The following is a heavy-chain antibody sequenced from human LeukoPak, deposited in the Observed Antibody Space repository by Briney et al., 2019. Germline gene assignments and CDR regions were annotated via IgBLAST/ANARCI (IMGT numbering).Heavy chain of an antibody. V-gene: IGHV4-59*08. CDR2: IYYSGST. CDR3: ARTRYNWNYSSADAFDI. J-gene: IGHJ3*02. Sequence: SETLSLTCTVSGDSISSYYWSWIRQPPGKGLEWIGYIYYSGSTNYNPSLKGRVTISVDTSKNQFSPKLSSVTAADTAVYYCARTRYNWNYSSADAFDIWGQGTMVTVSS. CDR1: GDSISSYY. D-gene: IGHD1-7*01.